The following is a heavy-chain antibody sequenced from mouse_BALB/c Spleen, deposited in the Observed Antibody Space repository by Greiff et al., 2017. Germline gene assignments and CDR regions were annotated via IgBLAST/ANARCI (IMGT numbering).Heavy chain of an antibody. D-gene: IGHD1-1*01. CDR2: IWGDGST. V-gene: IGHV2-6-7*01. J-gene: IGHJ1*01. Sequence: QVQLKQSGPGLVAPSQSLSITCTVSGFSLTGYGVNWVRQPPGKGLEWLGMIWGDGSTDYNSALKSRLSISKDNSKSQVFLKMNSLQTDDTARYYCARAYGYRYFDVWGAGTTVTVSS. CDR1: GFSLTGYG. CDR3: ARAYGYRYFDV.